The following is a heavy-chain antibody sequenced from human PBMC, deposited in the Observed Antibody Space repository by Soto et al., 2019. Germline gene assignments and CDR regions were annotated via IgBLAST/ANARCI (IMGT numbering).Heavy chain of an antibody. CDR2: INPNSGGT. Sequence: ASVKVSFKASGYTFTGYYMHWVRQARGQGREWMGWINPNSGGTNYAQKFQGRVTMTRDTSISTAYMELSRLRSDDTAVYYCAGDRLGYSSSVWFDPWGQGXLVTVSS. J-gene: IGHJ5*02. V-gene: IGHV1-2*02. CDR3: AGDRLGYSSSVWFDP. CDR1: GYTFTGYY. D-gene: IGHD6-13*01.